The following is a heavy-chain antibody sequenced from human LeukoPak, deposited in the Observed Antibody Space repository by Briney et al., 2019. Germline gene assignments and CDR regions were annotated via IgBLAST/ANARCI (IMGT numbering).Heavy chain of an antibody. CDR2: ISTSSSYI. D-gene: IGHD4-17*01. V-gene: IGHV3-21*01. Sequence: GGSLRLSCTASGFTFNGYTMNWVRQAPGKGLEWVSSISTSSSYIYYADSVKGRFTISRNNPKNSLYLQMNSLRAEDTAVYYCARNRGDPSYFDYWGQGTLVTVSS. CDR3: ARNRGDPSYFDY. J-gene: IGHJ4*02. CDR1: GFTFNGYT.